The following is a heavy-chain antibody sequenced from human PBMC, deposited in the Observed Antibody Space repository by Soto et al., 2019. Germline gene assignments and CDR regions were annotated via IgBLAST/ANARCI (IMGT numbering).Heavy chain of an antibody. Sequence: QVQLVQSGAEVKKPGASVKVSCKASGYTFTSYGISWVRQAPGQGLEWMGWISAYNGNTNYAQKLQGRVTMTTDTSTSTAYMELRSLRSDDTAVYYCARGGTLWFVELLPDYYYGMDVWGQGTTVTVSS. D-gene: IGHD3-10*01. J-gene: IGHJ6*02. CDR2: ISAYNGNT. V-gene: IGHV1-18*01. CDR1: GYTFTSYG. CDR3: ARGGTLWFVELLPDYYYGMDV.